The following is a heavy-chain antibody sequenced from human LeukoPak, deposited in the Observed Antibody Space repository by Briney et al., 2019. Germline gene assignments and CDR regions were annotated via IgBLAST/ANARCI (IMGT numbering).Heavy chain of an antibody. D-gene: IGHD5-18*01. Sequence: GESLRISCKGSGYSFSSHWISWVRHMPGKGLEWMGTIDPDDSHTKYSPPFQGHVTVSADKSISTAYLQWSSLKASDTAVYYCARLEFLGGDAARGHATDVWGKGTTVTVSS. V-gene: IGHV5-10-1*01. CDR2: IDPDDSHT. CDR1: GYSFSSHW. J-gene: IGHJ6*04. CDR3: ARLEFLGGDAARGHATDV.